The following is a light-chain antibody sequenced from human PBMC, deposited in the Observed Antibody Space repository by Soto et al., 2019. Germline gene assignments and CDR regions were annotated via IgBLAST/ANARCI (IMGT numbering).Light chain of an antibody. Sequence: DIKMTQSPSTLSASVGDRVTITCRASQSISSWLAWYQQKPGKATNRLIYQASNLKSGVPPRFSGSVAGTEFTLTINSLQPDDFPPYYCQHYNALRAFRQGPK. J-gene: IGKJ1*01. CDR1: QSISSW. CDR2: QAS. CDR3: QHYNALRA. V-gene: IGKV1-5*03.